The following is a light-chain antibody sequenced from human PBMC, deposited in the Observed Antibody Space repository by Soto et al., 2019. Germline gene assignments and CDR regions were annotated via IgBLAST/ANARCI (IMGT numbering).Light chain of an antibody. CDR3: QQVKRYPSIT. CDR2: AAS. CDR1: QGISSY. J-gene: IGKJ5*01. Sequence: DIQLTQSPSFLSASVGDRVTITCRASQGISSYLAWYQQKPGKAPRLLIYAASTLQSGVPLRFSGSGSGTEFTLTISNLQPEDFAIYYCQQVKRYPSITVGQGTRLEIK. V-gene: IGKV1-9*01.